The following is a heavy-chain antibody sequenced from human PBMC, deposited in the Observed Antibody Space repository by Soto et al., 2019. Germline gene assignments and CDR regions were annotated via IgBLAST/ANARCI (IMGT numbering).Heavy chain of an antibody. CDR3: ARDEIVATITYYYYYGMDV. D-gene: IGHD5-12*01. V-gene: IGHV1-18*04. J-gene: IGHJ6*02. Sequence: ASVKVSGKASGYTFTSYGISWVRQAPGQGLEWMGWISAYNGNTNDAQKLQGRVTMTTDTSTSTAYMELRSLRSDDTAVYYCARDEIVATITYYYYYGMDVWGQGTTVTVSS. CDR2: ISAYNGNT. CDR1: GYTFTSYG.